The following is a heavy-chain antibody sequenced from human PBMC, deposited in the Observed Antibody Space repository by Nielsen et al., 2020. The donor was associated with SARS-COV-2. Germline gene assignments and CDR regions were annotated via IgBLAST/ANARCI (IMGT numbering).Heavy chain of an antibody. D-gene: IGHD6-13*01. CDR2: ISWNSGSI. V-gene: IGHV3-9*02. CDR3: AREMGSYSSSWPDAFDI. CDR1: GFTSDDYA. Sequence: GGSLRLSCAASGFTSDDYAMHWVRQAPGKGLEWVSGISWNSGSIGYADSVKGRFTISRDNAKNSLYLQMNSLRAEDTAVYYCAREMGSYSSSWPDAFDIWGQGTMVTVSS. J-gene: IGHJ3*02.